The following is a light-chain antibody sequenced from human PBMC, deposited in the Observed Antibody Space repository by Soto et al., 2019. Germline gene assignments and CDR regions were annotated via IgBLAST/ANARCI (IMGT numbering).Light chain of an antibody. CDR2: DVS. CDR1: SSDVGGYNF. Sequence: QSVLTQPASVSGSPGQSITISCTGTSSDVGGYNFVSWYQQHPGKAPKLMIYDVSDRPSGVSNRFSGSTSGNAASLTISAPPAVAVADYYCTSLTSSSTYVF. J-gene: IGLJ1*01. CDR3: TSLTSSSTYV. V-gene: IGLV2-14*01.